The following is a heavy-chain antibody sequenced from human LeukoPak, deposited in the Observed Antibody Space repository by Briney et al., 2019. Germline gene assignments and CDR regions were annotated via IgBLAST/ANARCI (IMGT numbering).Heavy chain of an antibody. J-gene: IGHJ6*03. V-gene: IGHV4-34*01. D-gene: IGHD3-10*01. CDR1: GGSFSGYH. Sequence: SSETLSLTCAVYGGSFSGYHWSWIRQPPGKGLEWIGEINHSGSTNYNPSLKSRVTISVDTSKNQFSLKLSSVTAADTAVYYCASLSGELWFGELWAYYYYMDVWGKGTTVTISS. CDR3: ASLSGELWFGELWAYYYYMDV. CDR2: INHSGST.